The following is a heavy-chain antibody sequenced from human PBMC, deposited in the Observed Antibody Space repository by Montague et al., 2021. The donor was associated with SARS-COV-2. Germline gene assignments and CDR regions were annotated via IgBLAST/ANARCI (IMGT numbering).Heavy chain of an antibody. CDR2: VLYNKGT. J-gene: IGHJ4*02. Sequence: SETLSLTCTVSGVSVNDYYWSWIRQPPGKGLEWVGDVLYNKGTNYNLSLKSRVAISVDTSKNQFSLRLTSVTAADTALYYCVRHPRYVGLNGPPDFWDQGALVTVSS. V-gene: IGHV4-59*08. CDR3: VRHPRYVGLNGPPDF. CDR1: GVSVNDYY. D-gene: IGHD3-9*01.